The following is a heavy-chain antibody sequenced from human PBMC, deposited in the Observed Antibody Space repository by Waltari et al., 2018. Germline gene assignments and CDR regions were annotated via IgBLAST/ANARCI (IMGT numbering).Heavy chain of an antibody. CDR3: ARDTAWLYFQH. D-gene: IGHD6-19*01. Sequence: EVQLVESGGGLVQPGGSLRLSCSASGFPVSSNYMSWVRQAPGKGLEWVSVNYSGGRKYYADSVEGRFTITRNKSKNTLYLQMNSLRAEDTAVDYWARDTAWLYFQHWGQGTLVTVSS. CDR2: NYSGGRK. J-gene: IGHJ1*01. CDR1: GFPVSSNY. V-gene: IGHV3-53*04.